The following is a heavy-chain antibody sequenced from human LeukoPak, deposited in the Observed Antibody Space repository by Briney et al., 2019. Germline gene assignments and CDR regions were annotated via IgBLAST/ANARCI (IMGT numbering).Heavy chain of an antibody. Sequence: SETLSLTCTVPGGSISSYYWSWIRQPAGKGLEWIGRIYTSGSTNYNPSLKSRVTMSVDTSKNQFSLKLSSVTAADTAVYYCAAVAYCSSTSCPSMPAFDIWGQGTMVTVSS. CDR1: GGSISSYY. J-gene: IGHJ3*02. CDR3: AAVAYCSSTSCPSMPAFDI. D-gene: IGHD2-2*01. V-gene: IGHV4-4*07. CDR2: IYTSGST.